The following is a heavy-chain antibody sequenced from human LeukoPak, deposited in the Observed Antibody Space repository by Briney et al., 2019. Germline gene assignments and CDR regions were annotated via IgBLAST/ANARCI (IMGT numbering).Heavy chain of an antibody. J-gene: IGHJ4*02. D-gene: IGHD3-10*01. CDR2: ISPNSGGT. V-gene: IGHV1-2*02. Sequence: ASVKVSCKASGYTFTGYYMHWVRQAPGQGLEWMGWISPNSGGTNYAQKFQGRVTVTRDTSISTAYMEMSRLRSDATAVYYCARVSSRFGELITTGIFDYWGQGTLVTVSS. CDR3: ARVSSRFGELITTGIFDY. CDR1: GYTFTGYY.